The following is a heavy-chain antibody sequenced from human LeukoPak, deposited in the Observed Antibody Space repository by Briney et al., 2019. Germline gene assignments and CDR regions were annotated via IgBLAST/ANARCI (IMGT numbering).Heavy chain of an antibody. J-gene: IGHJ4*02. D-gene: IGHD1-14*01. V-gene: IGHV1-69*02. CDR3: ASMAGPTLRY. CDR1: GGTFSSYT. Sequence: GASVKVSCKASGGTFSSYTISWVRQAPGQGLEWMGRIIPILGIANYAQKFQGRVTITAGKSTSTAYMELSSLRSEDTAVYYCASMAGPTLRYWGQGTLVTVSS. CDR2: IIPILGIA.